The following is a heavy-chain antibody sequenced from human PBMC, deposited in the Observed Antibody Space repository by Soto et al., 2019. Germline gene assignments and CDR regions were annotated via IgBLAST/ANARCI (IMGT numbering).Heavy chain of an antibody. Sequence: SETLSLTCTVSGGSISSYYWSWIRQPPGKGLEWIGYIYYSGSTNYNPSLKSRVTISVDTSKNQFSLKLSSVTAADTAVYYCARTPLFWGQGTLVTVSS. V-gene: IGHV4-59*12. CDR1: GGSISSYY. J-gene: IGHJ4*02. CDR2: IYYSGST. CDR3: ARTPLF.